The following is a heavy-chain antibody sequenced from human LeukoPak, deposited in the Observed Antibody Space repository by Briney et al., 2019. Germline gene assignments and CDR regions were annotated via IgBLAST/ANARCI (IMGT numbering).Heavy chain of an antibody. CDR2: SRNRAHSYST. V-gene: IGHV3-72*01. Sequence: GGSLRLSCAASGFTFSDHYMDWVRQATGKGLDWIGRSRNRAHSYSTEYAASVKGRFTVSRADSENSLYLQMNSLKTDDTAVYYCVALIRGLGYWGQGTLVTVSS. CDR1: GFTFSDHY. D-gene: IGHD3-10*01. CDR3: VALIRGLGY. J-gene: IGHJ4*02.